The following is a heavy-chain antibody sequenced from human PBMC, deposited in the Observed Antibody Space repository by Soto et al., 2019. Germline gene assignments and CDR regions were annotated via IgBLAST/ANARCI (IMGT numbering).Heavy chain of an antibody. J-gene: IGHJ4*02. Sequence: LRLSCAASGFAFSSYAMHWVRRAPGKGLEWVAVISYDASNKYYGDSVKGRFTISRDNSKKTMYLQMSSLRAEDTAVYYCARPFSSGWYGDFDFWGQGTLVTVSS. CDR2: ISYDASNK. CDR1: GFAFSSYA. D-gene: IGHD6-19*01. V-gene: IGHV3-30-3*01. CDR3: ARPFSSGWYGDFDF.